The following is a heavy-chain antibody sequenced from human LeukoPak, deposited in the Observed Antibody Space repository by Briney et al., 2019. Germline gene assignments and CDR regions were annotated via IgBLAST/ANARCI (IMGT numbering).Heavy chain of an antibody. CDR1: GGSITTYY. Sequence: SETLSLTCTVSGGSITTYYWSWIRRPPGKGLEWIGYIYYSGSPNYNPSLKSRVTVSLDTSKNQFSLKLSSVTAADTAVYYCASVDVWFGELWGQGTLVTVSS. CDR2: IYYSGSP. J-gene: IGHJ4*02. D-gene: IGHD3-10*01. V-gene: IGHV4-59*12. CDR3: ASVDVWFGEL.